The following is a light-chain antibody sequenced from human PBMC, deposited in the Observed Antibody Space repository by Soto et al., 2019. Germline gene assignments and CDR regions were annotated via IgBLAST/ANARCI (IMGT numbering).Light chain of an antibody. CDR3: QSYDRSLSGSV. Sequence: QSVLTQPPAVSEAPGQRVTISCTGSTSNIGAGYDVHWYQQLPGTAPKLLIYGNSNRPSGVPDRFSGSKSGTSVSLAITGLQAEDEADYYCQSYDRSLSGSVFGGGTKLTVL. V-gene: IGLV1-40*01. J-gene: IGLJ2*01. CDR2: GNS. CDR1: TSNIGAGYD.